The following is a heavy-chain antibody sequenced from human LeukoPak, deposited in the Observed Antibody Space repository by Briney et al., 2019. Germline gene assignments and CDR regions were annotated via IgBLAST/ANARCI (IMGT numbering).Heavy chain of an antibody. CDR2: IGTAGDT. CDR1: GFTFSSYD. Sequence: PGGFLRLSCAASGFTFSSYDMHWVRQATGKGLEWVSAIGTAGDTYYPGSVKGRFTISRENAKNSLYLQMNSLRAGDTAVYYCARAGDGYNFLGSWYFDLWGRGTLVTVSS. V-gene: IGHV3-13*01. J-gene: IGHJ2*01. CDR3: ARAGDGYNFLGSWYFDL. D-gene: IGHD5-24*01.